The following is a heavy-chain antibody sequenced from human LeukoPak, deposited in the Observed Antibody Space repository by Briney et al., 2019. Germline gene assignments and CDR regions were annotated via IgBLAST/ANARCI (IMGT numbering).Heavy chain of an antibody. D-gene: IGHD4-17*01. V-gene: IGHV3-66*04. CDR2: IYSGGVT. J-gene: IGHJ4*02. CDR3: ARRGYGDYPIDY. CDR1: GFVISDTY. Sequence: GGSLRLSCAASGFVISDTYVSWVRQAPGKGLEWVSVIYSGGVTYYADSVKGRFTLSRDNSKNTVYLQMDSLRMEDTAVYYCARRGYGDYPIDYWGQGTLVTVSS.